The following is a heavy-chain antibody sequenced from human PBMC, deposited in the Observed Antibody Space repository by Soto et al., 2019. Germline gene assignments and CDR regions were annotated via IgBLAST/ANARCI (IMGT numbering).Heavy chain of an antibody. J-gene: IGHJ6*03. D-gene: IGHD3-3*01. CDR2: ISSSSSTI. V-gene: IGHV3-48*01. CDR3: ARNPYYDFWSGYYTHYYYYYYMDV. CDR1: GFTFSSYS. Sequence: GGSLRLSCAASGFTFSSYSMNWVRQAPGKGLEWVSYISSSSSTIYYADSVKGRFTISRDNAKNSLYLQMNSLRAEDTAVYYCARNPYYDFWSGYYTHYYYYYYMDVWGKGTTVTVSS.